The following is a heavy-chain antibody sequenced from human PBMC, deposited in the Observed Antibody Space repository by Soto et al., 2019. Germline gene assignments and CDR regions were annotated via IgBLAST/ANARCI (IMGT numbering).Heavy chain of an antibody. Sequence: QVQLVQSGAEVKKPGSSVKVSCKASGGTFSSYTISWVRQAPGQGLEWMGRIIPILGIANYAQKFQGRVTITADKSTSTAYMELSSLRSEDTAVYYCAVGIAAAGTRNWLDPWGQGTLVTVSS. J-gene: IGHJ5*02. CDR3: AVGIAAAGTRNWLDP. D-gene: IGHD6-13*01. CDR2: IIPILGIA. CDR1: GGTFSSYT. V-gene: IGHV1-69*02.